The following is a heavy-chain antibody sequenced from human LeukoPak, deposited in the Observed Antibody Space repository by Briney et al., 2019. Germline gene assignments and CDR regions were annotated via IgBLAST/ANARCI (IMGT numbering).Heavy chain of an antibody. V-gene: IGHV3-49*04. CDR1: GFTFGDYA. CDR2: IRSKAYGGTT. J-gene: IGHJ4*02. D-gene: IGHD3-10*01. CDR3: TRGSVRGVILDY. Sequence: GGSLRLSCTASGFTFGDYAMSWVRQAPGKGLEWVGFIRSKAYGGTTEYAASVKGRFTISRDDSKSIAYLQMNSLKTEDTAVYYCTRGSVRGVILDYWGQGTLVTVSS.